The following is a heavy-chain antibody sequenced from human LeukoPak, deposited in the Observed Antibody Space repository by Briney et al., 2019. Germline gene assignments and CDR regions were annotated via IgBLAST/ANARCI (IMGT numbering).Heavy chain of an antibody. D-gene: IGHD6-25*01. CDR3: ARSSYTSVAGFYMDV. CDR1: GYSFTGYW. J-gene: IGHJ6*03. V-gene: IGHV5-51*01. Sequence: GESLKISCKGSGYSFTGYWIGWVRQMPGKGLEWMGIIYPGDSDTRYSPSFQGQVTISADKSISTAYLQWSSLKASDTAMYYCARSSYTSVAGFYMDVWGKGTTVIVSS. CDR2: IYPGDSDT.